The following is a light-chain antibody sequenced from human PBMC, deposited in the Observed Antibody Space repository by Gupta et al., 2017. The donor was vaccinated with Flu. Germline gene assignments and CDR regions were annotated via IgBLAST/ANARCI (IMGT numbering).Light chain of an antibody. CDR2: TAS. V-gene: IGKV1-39*01. Sequence: DIQMTQSPPSLSASVGDRVTITCRASQSITSKLNWYQQKPGRAPNLLIHTASILQSGVPSRFSGSGSGTEFSLTINSLQPEDFSTYYFQQTYGTPPTFGQGAKVEI. CDR3: QQTYGTPPT. J-gene: IGKJ1*01. CDR1: QSITSK.